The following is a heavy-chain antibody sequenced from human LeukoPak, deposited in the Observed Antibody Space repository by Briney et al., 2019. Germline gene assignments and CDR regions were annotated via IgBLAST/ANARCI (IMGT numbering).Heavy chain of an antibody. CDR1: GGTFSSYA. CDR3: ARLAGYDFWSGYYPFDY. D-gene: IGHD3-3*01. V-gene: IGHV1-46*01. CDR2: INPSGGST. Sequence: ASVKVSCKASGGTFSSYAISWVRQAPGQGLEWMGIINPSGGSTSYPQKFQGRVTMTRDTSTSTVYMELSSLRSEDTAVYYCARLAGYDFWSGYYPFDYWGQGTLVTVSS. J-gene: IGHJ4*02.